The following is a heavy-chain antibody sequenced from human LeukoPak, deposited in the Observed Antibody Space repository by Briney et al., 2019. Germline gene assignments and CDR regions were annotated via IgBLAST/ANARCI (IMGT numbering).Heavy chain of an antibody. V-gene: IGHV3-23*01. J-gene: IGHJ4*02. D-gene: IGHD5-12*01. CDR2: ISGSGGGT. CDR1: GFTFSSYA. Sequence: GGSLRLSCAASGFTFSSYAMSWVRQAPGKGLEWVSAISGSGGGTYYADSVKGRFTISRDNAKNSLYLQMNSLRAEDTAVYYCARDAAIVATISYFDYWGQGTLVTVSS. CDR3: ARDAAIVATISYFDY.